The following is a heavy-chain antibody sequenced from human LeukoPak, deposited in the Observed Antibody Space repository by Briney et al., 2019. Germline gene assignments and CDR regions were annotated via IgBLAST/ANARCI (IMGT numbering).Heavy chain of an antibody. V-gene: IGHV3-30-3*01. Sequence: GGSLRLSCAASGFTFSSYAMHWVRQAPGKGLEWVAVISYDGSNKYYADSVKGRFTISRDNSKNTLYLQMNSLRAEDTAVYYCARDSGYCSSTSCYGSDEYFQHWGQGTLVTVSS. D-gene: IGHD2-2*01. CDR3: ARDSGYCSSTSCYGSDEYFQH. CDR2: ISYDGSNK. J-gene: IGHJ1*01. CDR1: GFTFSSYA.